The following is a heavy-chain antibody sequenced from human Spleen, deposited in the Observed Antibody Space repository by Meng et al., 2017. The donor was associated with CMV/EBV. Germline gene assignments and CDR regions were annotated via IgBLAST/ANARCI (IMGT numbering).Heavy chain of an antibody. CDR2: MYYSGST. V-gene: IGHV4-39*07. D-gene: IGHD2-2*01. CDR3: ARGSGYCISTSCYTFDY. CDR1: GGSISSSSYY. J-gene: IGHJ4*02. Sequence: SETLSLTCTVSGGSISSSSYYWGWIRQPPGKGLEWIGSMYYSGSTYYNPSLKSRVTISVDTSKNQFSLKMSSVTAADTAVYYCARGSGYCISTSCYTFDYWGQGTLVTVSS.